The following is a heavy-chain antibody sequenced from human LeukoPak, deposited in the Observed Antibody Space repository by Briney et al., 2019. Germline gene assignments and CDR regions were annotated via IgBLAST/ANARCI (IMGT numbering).Heavy chain of an antibody. CDR3: ARDPGYSYGDDAFDI. V-gene: IGHV1-69*06. CDR2: IIPIFGTA. Sequence: ASVKVSCKASGGTFISYAISWVRQAPGQGLEWMGGIIPIFGTANYAQKFQGRVTITADKSTSTAYMELSSLRSEDTAVYYCARDPGYSYGDDAFDIWGQGTMVTVSS. D-gene: IGHD5-18*01. CDR1: GGTFISYA. J-gene: IGHJ3*02.